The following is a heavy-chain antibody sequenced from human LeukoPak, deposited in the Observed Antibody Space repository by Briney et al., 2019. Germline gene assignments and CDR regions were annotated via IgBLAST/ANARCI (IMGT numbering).Heavy chain of an antibody. CDR2: IYYSGST. Sequence: SQTLSLTCTVSGGSISSGDYYWSWLRQPPGKGLEWIGYIYYSGSTYYNPSLKRRVTISVDTSKNQFSLKLSSVTAADTAVYYCARASSMIVVWFDYWGQGTLVTVSS. D-gene: IGHD3-22*01. V-gene: IGHV4-30-4*01. J-gene: IGHJ4*02. CDR3: ARASSMIVVWFDY. CDR1: GGSISSGDYY.